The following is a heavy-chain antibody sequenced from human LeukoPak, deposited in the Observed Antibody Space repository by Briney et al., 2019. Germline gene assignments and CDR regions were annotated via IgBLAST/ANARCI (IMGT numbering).Heavy chain of an antibody. CDR3: ARDVDSSGYQPYNWFDP. Sequence: ASVKVSCKASGYTFTSYAMHWVRQAPGQRLEWMGWINAGNGNTKYSQKFQGRVTITRNTSASTAYMELSSLRSEDTAVYYCARDVDSSGYQPYNWFDPWGQGTLVTVSS. D-gene: IGHD3-22*01. CDR2: INAGNGNT. J-gene: IGHJ5*02. CDR1: GYTFTSYA. V-gene: IGHV1-3*01.